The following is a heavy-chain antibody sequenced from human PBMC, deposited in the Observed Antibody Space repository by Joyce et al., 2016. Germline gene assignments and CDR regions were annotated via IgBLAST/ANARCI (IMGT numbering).Heavy chain of an antibody. CDR1: GASISSYL. CDR3: ARDGGYCSGGICYTFFDY. J-gene: IGHJ4*02. V-gene: IGHV4-59*01. Sequence: QVQLQESGPGVVKPSETLSLTCTVSGASISSYLWSWIRQSPGKGLEWIGYIYDRGSTKYNPSLKSRVTISADTSRKQISLRVTSVTAADTVVYYCARDGGYCSGGICYTFFDYWGQGTLVTVSS. D-gene: IGHD2-15*01. CDR2: IYDRGST.